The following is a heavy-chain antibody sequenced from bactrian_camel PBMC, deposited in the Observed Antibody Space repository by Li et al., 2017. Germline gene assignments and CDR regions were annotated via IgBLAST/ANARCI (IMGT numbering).Heavy chain of an antibody. CDR3: AADLCAGWELSAGWRATDRFAY. Sequence: HVQLVESGGDSVQAGGSLRLSCAASGYTFNTYSWFRQAPGQEREGVAAIDTGDGSTYYLNSVEGRFTISHDNAENTLYLQMNSLKPEDSAMYYCAADLCAGWELSAGWRATDRFAYWGQGTQVTVS. J-gene: IGHJ4*01. D-gene: IGHD5*01. V-gene: IGHV3S1*01. CDR2: IDTGDGST. CDR1: GYTFNTYS.